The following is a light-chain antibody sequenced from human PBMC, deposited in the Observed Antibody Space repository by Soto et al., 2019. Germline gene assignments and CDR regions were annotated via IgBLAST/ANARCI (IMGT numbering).Light chain of an antibody. CDR3: QQYNSWPPT. CDR1: QSVSSS. J-gene: IGKJ1*01. CDR2: DAS. V-gene: IGKV3D-15*01. Sequence: EIVLIQSPATLSLSPGERATLSCRASQSVSSSLAWYQQNPGQAPRLLIFDASNRATGIPVRFSGSGSGTDFTLTISSLQSEDFAVYCCQQYNSWPPTFGQGTKVDIK.